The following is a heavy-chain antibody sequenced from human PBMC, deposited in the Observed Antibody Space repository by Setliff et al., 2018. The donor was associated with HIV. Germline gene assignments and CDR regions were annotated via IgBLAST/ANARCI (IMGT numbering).Heavy chain of an antibody. D-gene: IGHD6-6*01. V-gene: IGHV5-51*01. Sequence: GESLKISCKGSGYSFPNYWIGWVRQMPGKGLEWMGIIYPGDSDTRYSRSLQGQVTISVDQSITTAYLQWSSLKASDTAMYYCATSPGTYSDSSASYFDYWGQGTLVTVSS. J-gene: IGHJ4*02. CDR3: ATSPGTYSDSSASYFDY. CDR1: GYSFPNYW. CDR2: IYPGDSDT.